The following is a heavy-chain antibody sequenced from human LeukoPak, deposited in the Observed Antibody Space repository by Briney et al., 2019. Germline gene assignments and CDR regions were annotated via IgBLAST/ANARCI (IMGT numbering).Heavy chain of an antibody. CDR1: GGTFSSYA. J-gene: IGHJ6*03. V-gene: IGHV1-69*13. CDR3: ARDPYYYDSSGYYPPLYYYYMDV. D-gene: IGHD3-22*01. CDR2: IIPIFGTA. Sequence: ASVKVSCKASGGTFSSYAISWVRQAPGQGLEWMGGIIPIFGTADYAQKFQGRVTITADESTSTAYMELSSLRSEDTAVYYCARDPYYYDSSGYYPPLYYYYMDVWGKGTTVTVSS.